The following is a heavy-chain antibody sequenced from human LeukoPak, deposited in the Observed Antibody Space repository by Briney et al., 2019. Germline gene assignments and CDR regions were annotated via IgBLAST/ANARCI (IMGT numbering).Heavy chain of an antibody. CDR1: GGSISSGGYY. CDR2: INHSGST. J-gene: IGHJ6*02. D-gene: IGHD3-3*01. CDR3: ARVVRFLEWSRRGYYYGMDV. Sequence: SQTLSLTCTVSGGSISSGGYYWSWIRQPPGKGLDGIGEINHSGSTNYNPSLKSRVTISVDTSKNQFSLKLSSVTAADTAVYYCARVVRFLEWSRRGYYYGMDVWGQGTTVTVSS. V-gene: IGHV4-30-2*01.